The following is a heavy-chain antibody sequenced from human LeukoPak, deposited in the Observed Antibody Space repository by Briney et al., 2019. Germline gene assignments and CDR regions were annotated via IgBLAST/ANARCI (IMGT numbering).Heavy chain of an antibody. D-gene: IGHD6-19*01. CDR3: AKVAGKQWLDANFDY. J-gene: IGHJ4*02. CDR1: GFTFSSYA. CDR2: ISGSGGST. Sequence: GGSLRLSCAASGFTFSSYAMSWVRQAPGNGLEWVSAISGSGGSTYYADSVKGRFTISRDNSKHTLYLQMNSLRAEDTAVYYCAKVAGKQWLDANFDYWGEGTLVTVSS. V-gene: IGHV3-23*01.